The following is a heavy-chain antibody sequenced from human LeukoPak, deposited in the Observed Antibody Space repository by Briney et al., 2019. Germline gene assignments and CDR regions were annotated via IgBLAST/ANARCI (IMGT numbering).Heavy chain of an antibody. CDR2: IKTDGSEK. Sequence: GGSLRLSCATSGFTFSRYLMSWVRQAPGKGLEWVANIKTDGSEKYYVDSLKGRFIISRDNAKNSLYLQMNSLRAEDTAVYYCARDWDGSGWPIDYWGQGTPVTVSS. J-gene: IGHJ4*02. V-gene: IGHV3-7*05. CDR3: ARDWDGSGWPIDY. CDR1: GFTFSRYL. D-gene: IGHD6-19*01.